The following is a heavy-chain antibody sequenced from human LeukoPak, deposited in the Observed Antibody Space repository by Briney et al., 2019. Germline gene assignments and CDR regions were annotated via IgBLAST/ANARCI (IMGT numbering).Heavy chain of an antibody. CDR1: GFTFSSYW. J-gene: IGHJ4*02. CDR2: INTDGSST. D-gene: IGHD5-12*01. Sequence: GGSLRLSCAASGFTFSSYWMHWVRHAPGKGLVWVSRINTDGSSTSYADSVKGRFTISRDNAKNTLYLQMNSLRAEDTAVYYCARDVYSGYDLGDYWGQGTLVTVSS. CDR3: ARDVYSGYDLGDY. V-gene: IGHV3-74*01.